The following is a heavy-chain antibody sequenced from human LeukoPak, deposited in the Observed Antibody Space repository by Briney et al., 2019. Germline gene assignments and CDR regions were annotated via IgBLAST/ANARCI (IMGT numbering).Heavy chain of an antibody. J-gene: IGHJ5*02. CDR2: ISSDYI. CDR3: ARAPGGPRPGNWFDP. V-gene: IGHV3-21*01. CDR1: GFTFSFYT. Sequence: GGSLKLSCAVSGFTFSFYTINWVRQTPGKGLEWVSSISSDYIYYAELVRGRFTVSRDNAKNSLYLQMNSLSAEDTAIYYCARAPGGPRPGNWFDPWGQGTLVTVSS. D-gene: IGHD2-15*01.